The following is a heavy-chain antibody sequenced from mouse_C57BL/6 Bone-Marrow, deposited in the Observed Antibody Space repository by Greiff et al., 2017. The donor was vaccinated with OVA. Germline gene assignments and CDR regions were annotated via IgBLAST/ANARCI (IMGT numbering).Heavy chain of an antibody. J-gene: IGHJ4*01. V-gene: IGHV1-53*01. CDR3: ARSRSIYDGYFYY. Sequence: QVQLQQSGAELARPGASVKLSCKASGYTFTSYWMHWVKQRPGQGLEWIGNINPSNGGTNYNEKFKSKATLTVDKSSSTAYMQLSSLTSEDSAVYYCARSRSIYDGYFYYWGQGTSVTVSS. CDR1: GYTFTSYW. CDR2: INPSNGGT. D-gene: IGHD2-3*01.